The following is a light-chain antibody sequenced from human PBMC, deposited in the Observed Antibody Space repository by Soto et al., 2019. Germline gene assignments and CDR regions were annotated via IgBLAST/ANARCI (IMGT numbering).Light chain of an antibody. CDR3: QQYHTYPWT. Sequence: DIQMTQSPSTLSASVGDRVTITCRASQSITNWLAWYQQKPGKAPNLLIYDASNLESGVSSRFSGSGSGTDFTLNISSLQPDDFATYYCQQYHTYPWTFGQGTKVEV. CDR1: QSITNW. J-gene: IGKJ1*01. CDR2: DAS. V-gene: IGKV1-5*01.